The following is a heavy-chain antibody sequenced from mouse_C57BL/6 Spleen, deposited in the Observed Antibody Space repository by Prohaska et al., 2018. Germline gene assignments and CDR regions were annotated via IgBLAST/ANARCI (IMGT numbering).Heavy chain of an antibody. V-gene: IGHV1-69*01. D-gene: IGHD2-4*01. CDR1: GYTFTSYW. CDR2: IDPSDSYT. CDR3: ARINYYAMDY. J-gene: IGHJ4*01. Sequence: QVQLQQPGAELVMPGASVKLSCKASGYTFTSYWMHWVKQRPGQGLEWIGEIDPSDSYTNYNQKFKGKATLTVDKSSSTAYLQLSSLTSEDTAIYYCARINYYAMDYWGQGTSVTVSS.